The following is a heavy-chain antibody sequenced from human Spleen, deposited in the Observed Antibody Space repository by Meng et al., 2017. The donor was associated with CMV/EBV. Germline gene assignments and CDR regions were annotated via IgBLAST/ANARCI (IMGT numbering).Heavy chain of an antibody. Sequence: GESLKISCVASRFSSYAMHWVCQAPGKGLEWVAVISYDESNTYYADSVKGRFTISRDNSKNTMYLQMNSLKVEDTAVYYCARDRRSSHRNKHYYGMDVWGQGTTVTVSS. V-gene: IGHV3-30*04. J-gene: IGHJ6*02. CDR2: ISYDESNT. CDR1: RFSSYA. D-gene: IGHD2-2*01. CDR3: ARDRRSSHRNKHYYGMDV.